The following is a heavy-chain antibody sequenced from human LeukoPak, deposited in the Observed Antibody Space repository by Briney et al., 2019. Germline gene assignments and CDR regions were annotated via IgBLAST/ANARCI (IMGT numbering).Heavy chain of an antibody. J-gene: IGHJ4*02. Sequence: GGSLRLSCAASGFTFSSYAMSWVRQAPGKGLEWVAVISYDGSNKYYADSVKGRFTISRDNSKNTLYLQMNSLRAEDTAVYYCAREGIVGAAIDYWGQGTLVTVSS. V-gene: IGHV3-30*04. CDR3: AREGIVGAAIDY. D-gene: IGHD1-26*01. CDR2: ISYDGSNK. CDR1: GFTFSSYA.